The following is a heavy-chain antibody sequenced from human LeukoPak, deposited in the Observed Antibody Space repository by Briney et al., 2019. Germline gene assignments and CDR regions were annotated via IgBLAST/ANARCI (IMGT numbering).Heavy chain of an antibody. D-gene: IGHD4-23*01. J-gene: IGHJ4*02. Sequence: ASVKVSCKASGYTFTDYYMHWVRQAPGQGLEWMGWINPDNGGTNYAQNFQCRVTMTRDTSISTAYMELSRLRSDDTAVYYCSRTFIETPSLGALEYWGQGTLVTVSS. CDR1: GYTFTDYY. CDR2: INPDNGGT. CDR3: SRTFIETPSLGALEY. V-gene: IGHV1-2*02.